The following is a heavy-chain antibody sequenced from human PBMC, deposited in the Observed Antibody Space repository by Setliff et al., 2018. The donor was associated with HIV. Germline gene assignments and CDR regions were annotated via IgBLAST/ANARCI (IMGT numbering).Heavy chain of an antibody. V-gene: IGHV1-18*01. J-gene: IGHJ4*02. Sequence: ASVKVSCKASGYTFTSYGVSWVRQAPGQGLEWMGWISGYSGNTNYAQKLQGRVTMTTDTSTSTAYMELSSLRSDDTAVYYWARQDGTTVLSKYFDYWGQGTLVTVSS. D-gene: IGHD4-17*01. CDR1: GYTFTSYG. CDR3: ARQDGTTVLSKYFDY. CDR2: ISGYSGNT.